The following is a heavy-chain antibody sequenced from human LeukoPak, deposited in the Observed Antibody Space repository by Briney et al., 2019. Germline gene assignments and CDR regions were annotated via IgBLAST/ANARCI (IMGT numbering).Heavy chain of an antibody. CDR1: GYTFTSYA. CDR3: ARTRLRSIAVRTGWFDP. CDR2: INTNTGNP. J-gene: IGHJ5*02. D-gene: IGHD6-19*01. V-gene: IGHV7-4-1*02. Sequence: EASVKVSCKASGYTFTSYAMNWVRQAPGQGLEWMGWINTNTGNPTYAQGFTGRFVFSLDTSVSTAYLQISSLKAEDTAVYYCARTRLRSIAVRTGWFDPWGQGTLVTVSS.